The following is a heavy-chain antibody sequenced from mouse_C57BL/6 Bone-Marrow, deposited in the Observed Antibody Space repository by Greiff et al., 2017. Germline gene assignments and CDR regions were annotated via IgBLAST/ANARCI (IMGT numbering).Heavy chain of an antibody. V-gene: IGHV1-64*01. CDR3: ASPYDYDPAWFAY. CDR1: GYTFTSYW. J-gene: IGHJ3*01. D-gene: IGHD2-4*01. CDR2: IHPNSGST. Sequence: QVQLQQPGAELVKPGASVKLSCKASGYTFTSYWMHWVKQRPGQGLEWIGMIHPNSGSTNYNEKFKSKATLTVDKSSSTAYMQLSSLTSEDSAVNYCASPYDYDPAWFAYWGQGTLVTVSA.